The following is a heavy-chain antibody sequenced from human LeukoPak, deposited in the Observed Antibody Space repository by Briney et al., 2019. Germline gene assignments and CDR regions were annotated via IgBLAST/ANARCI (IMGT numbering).Heavy chain of an antibody. CDR1: GGSFSGYY. CDR2: INHSGST. CDR3: ARGVSFQGYYYYYGIDV. D-gene: IGHD3-16*01. Sequence: SETLSLTCAVYGGSFSGYYWSWIRQPPGKGLEWNGEINHSGSTNYNPSLTSRVTISVDTSKNQFSLKLSSVTAADTAVYYCARGVSFQGYYYYYGIDVWGQGTTVTVSS. J-gene: IGHJ6*02. V-gene: IGHV4-34*01.